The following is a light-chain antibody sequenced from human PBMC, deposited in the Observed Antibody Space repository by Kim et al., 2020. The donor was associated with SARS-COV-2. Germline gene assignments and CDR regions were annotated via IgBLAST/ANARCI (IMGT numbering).Light chain of an antibody. CDR1: SSNIGAGFD. V-gene: IGLV1-40*01. CDR3: QSYDTSLSGSEV. J-gene: IGLJ3*02. Sequence: VTISYTGSSSNIGAGFDVNWYQQLPRTAPKLLIYGNNNRPSGVPDRFSGSKSGTSASLAITGLQAEDEADYYCQSYDTSLSGSEVFGGGTTLTVL. CDR2: GNN.